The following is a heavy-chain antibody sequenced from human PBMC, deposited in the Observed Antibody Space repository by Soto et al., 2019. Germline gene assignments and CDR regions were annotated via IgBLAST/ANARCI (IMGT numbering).Heavy chain of an antibody. V-gene: IGHV3-48*01. D-gene: IGHD4-17*01. CDR3: ASRPGGVDYGDYEADNWFDH. J-gene: IGHJ5*02. CDR2: ISSSSSTI. Sequence: EVQLVESGGGLVQPGGSLRLSCAASGFTFSSYSMNWVRQAPGKGLEWVSYISSSSSTIYYADSVKGRFTISRDNAKNSMYLQMNSLRAEDTAVYYCASRPGGVDYGDYEADNWFDHWGQGTLVTVSS. CDR1: GFTFSSYS.